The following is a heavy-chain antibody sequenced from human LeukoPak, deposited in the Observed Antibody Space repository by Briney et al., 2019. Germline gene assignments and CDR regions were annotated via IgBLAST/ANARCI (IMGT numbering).Heavy chain of an antibody. V-gene: IGHV5-51*01. CDR2: IYPGDSDT. Sequence: GESLKISCKGSGYSFTSYWIGWVRQMPGKGLEWMGIIYPGDSDTRYSPSFQGQVTISADKSISTAYLQWSSLKASDTAMYYCARQSYDYVWGSAPDYWGQGTLVTVSS. D-gene: IGHD3-16*01. CDR3: ARQSYDYVWGSAPDY. CDR1: GYSFTSYW. J-gene: IGHJ4*02.